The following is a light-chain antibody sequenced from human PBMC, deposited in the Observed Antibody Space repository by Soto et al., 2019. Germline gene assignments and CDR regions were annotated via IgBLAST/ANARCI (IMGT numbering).Light chain of an antibody. CDR2: GAS. CDR1: ESVRSSY. V-gene: IGKV3-20*01. CDR3: QQYGSSPAT. Sequence: EIGLTQSPGTLSLSTGERATLSWGASESVRSSYLAWYQQKHGQAPRLLIYGASTRATGIPDRFTGSGYGTDFNLSVSRLETEDFAVYFCQQYGSSPATSGQGTKVDI. J-gene: IGKJ1*01.